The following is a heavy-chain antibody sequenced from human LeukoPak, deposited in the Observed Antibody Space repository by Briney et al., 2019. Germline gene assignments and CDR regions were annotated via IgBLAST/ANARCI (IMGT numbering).Heavy chain of an antibody. CDR3: ARDKGLAVAGPGAFDI. V-gene: IGHV4-59*01. CDR1: GGSISSYY. J-gene: IGHJ3*02. CDR2: IYYSGST. Sequence: SETLSLTCTVSGGSISSYYWSWIRQPPGKGLEWIGYIYYSGSTNYNPSLKSRVTISVDTSKNQFSLKLSSVTAAGTAVYYCARDKGLAVAGPGAFDIWGQGTMVTVSS. D-gene: IGHD6-19*01.